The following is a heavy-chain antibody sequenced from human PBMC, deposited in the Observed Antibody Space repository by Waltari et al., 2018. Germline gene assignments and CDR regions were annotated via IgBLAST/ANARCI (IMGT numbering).Heavy chain of an antibody. D-gene: IGHD3-9*01. V-gene: IGHV4-34*01. J-gene: IGHJ1*01. CDR3: ARGPTYYDILTGYAKTEYFQH. CDR1: GGSFSGYY. CDR2: INHSGST. Sequence: QVQLQQWGAGLLKPSETLSLTCAVYGGSFSGYYWSWIRQPPGKGLEWIGEINHSGSTNYNPSLKSRVTISVDTSKNQFSLKLSSVTAADTAVYYCARGPTYYDILTGYAKTEYFQHWGQGTLVTVSS.